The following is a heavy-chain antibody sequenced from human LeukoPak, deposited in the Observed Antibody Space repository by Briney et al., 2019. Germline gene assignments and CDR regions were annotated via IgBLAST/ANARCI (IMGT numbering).Heavy chain of an antibody. V-gene: IGHV3-7*01. Sequence: GGSLRLSCAASRFTFSSYWMSWVRQAPGKGLEWVANIKQDGSEKYYVDPVKGRFTISRDNAKNSLYLQMNSLRAEDTAVYYCARGLLSGDAFDIWGQGTMVTVSS. J-gene: IGHJ3*02. CDR3: ARGLLSGDAFDI. CDR1: RFTFSSYW. D-gene: IGHD2-2*01. CDR2: IKQDGSEK.